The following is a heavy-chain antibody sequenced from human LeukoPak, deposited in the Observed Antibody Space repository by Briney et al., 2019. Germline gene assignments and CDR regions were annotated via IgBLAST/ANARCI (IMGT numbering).Heavy chain of an antibody. V-gene: IGHV1-69*10. CDR2: IIHILGIA. CDR3: ARVAAVAGTPLSWFDP. D-gene: IGHD6-19*01. Sequence: ASVKVSCQASGGTFSRYTISWVRQAPGKGLEWMGRIIHILGIANYAQKFRGRVTVNADKSTSTAYMELSSLRSEDTAVYYCARVAAVAGTPLSWFDPWGQGTLVTVSS. J-gene: IGHJ5*02. CDR1: GGTFSRYT.